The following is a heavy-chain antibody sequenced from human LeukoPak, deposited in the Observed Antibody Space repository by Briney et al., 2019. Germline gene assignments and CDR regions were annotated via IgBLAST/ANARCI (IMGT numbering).Heavy chain of an antibody. Sequence: SVKVSCKASGFTFTSTAVHWVRQAPGQRLEWIGWIIVDSGNTNYAQKFQERVTITRDMSTSTAYMELSSLRSEDTAVYYCAADAPSSGWGRHACDIWGQGTMVTVSS. CDR3: AADAPSSGWGRHACDI. D-gene: IGHD6-19*01. V-gene: IGHV1-58*01. J-gene: IGHJ3*02. CDR1: GFTFTSTA. CDR2: IIVDSGNT.